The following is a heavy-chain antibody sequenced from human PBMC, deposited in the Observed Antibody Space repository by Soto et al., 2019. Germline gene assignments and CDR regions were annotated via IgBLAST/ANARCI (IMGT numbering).Heavy chain of an antibody. CDR3: TRDMIYGSERSYYYYAMDV. J-gene: IGHJ6*02. D-gene: IGHD3-10*01. CDR2: IYHSGST. Sequence: QVQLQESGPGLVKPSGTLSLTCAVSGGSISSSNWWSWVRQPPGKGLDWIGEIYHSGSTNYNPSLMSRLTISVDRSKNQLSLKLRSVTAADTAVYYCTRDMIYGSERSYYYYAMDVWGRGTTVTVSS. V-gene: IGHV4-4*02. CDR1: GGSISSSNW.